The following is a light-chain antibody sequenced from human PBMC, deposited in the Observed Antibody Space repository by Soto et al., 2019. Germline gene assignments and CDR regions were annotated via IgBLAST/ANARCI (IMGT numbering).Light chain of an antibody. CDR1: QSVFFSSDNKNY. CDR3: QQYYSTPPYT. V-gene: IGKV4-1*01. Sequence: DIVVTQSPHSLAVSLGERATINCKSSQSVFFSSDNKNYLAWYQQKPGQPPKLLIYWASTRKSGVPDRFSGSGSGTDFTLTISILQAEDVAVYYCQQYYSTPPYTFGQGTKLEIK. CDR2: WAS. J-gene: IGKJ2*01.